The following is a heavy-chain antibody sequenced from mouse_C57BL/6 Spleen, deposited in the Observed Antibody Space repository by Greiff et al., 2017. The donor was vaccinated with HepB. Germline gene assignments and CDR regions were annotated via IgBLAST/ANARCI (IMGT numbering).Heavy chain of an antibody. D-gene: IGHD2-4*01. CDR1: GFTFTDYY. Sequence: EVKVVESGGGLVQPGGSLSLSCAASGFTFTDYYMSWVRQPPGKALEWLGFIRNKANGYTTEYSASVKGRFTISRDNSQSILYLQMNALRAEDSATYYCASSYDFGPFAYWGQGTLVTVSA. V-gene: IGHV7-3*01. J-gene: IGHJ3*01. CDR3: ASSYDFGPFAY. CDR2: IRNKANGYTT.